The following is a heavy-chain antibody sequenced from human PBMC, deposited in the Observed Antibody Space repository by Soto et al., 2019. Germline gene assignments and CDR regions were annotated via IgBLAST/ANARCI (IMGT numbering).Heavy chain of an antibody. J-gene: IGHJ6*01. CDR2: ISAYNGNT. CDR3: AKNGQLPYCCYGLGV. Sequence: ASVKVSCKASGYTFTSYGISWVRQAPGKGLEWMGWISAYNGNTNYEQKLQGRGTMTTDTSTSTAYMELRSLRSDDTAVHSRAKNGQLPYCCYGLGVLGQGTMV. D-gene: IGHD1-26*01. V-gene: IGHV1-18*01. CDR1: GYTFTSYG.